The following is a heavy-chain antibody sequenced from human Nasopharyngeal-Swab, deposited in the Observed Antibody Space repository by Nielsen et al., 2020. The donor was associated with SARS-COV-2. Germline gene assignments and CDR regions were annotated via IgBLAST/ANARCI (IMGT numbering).Heavy chain of an antibody. V-gene: IGHV3-15*01. J-gene: IGHJ4*02. D-gene: IGHD3-3*01. CDR3: TTAITIFGVVIPGGY. CDR2: IKSKTDGGTT. Sequence: VRQAPGKGLEWVGRIKSKTDGGTTDYAAPVKGRFTISRDDSKNTLYLQMNSLKTEDTAVYYCTTAITIFGVVIPGGYWGQGTPVTVSS.